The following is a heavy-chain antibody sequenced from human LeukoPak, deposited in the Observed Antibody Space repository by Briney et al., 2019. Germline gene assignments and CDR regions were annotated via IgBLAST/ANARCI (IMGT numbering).Heavy chain of an antibody. CDR2: IYTRGST. J-gene: IGHJ6*03. CDR3: TRGSIAYYYMDV. CDR1: GGSISSYD. V-gene: IGHV4-4*07. D-gene: IGHD3-22*01. Sequence: SETLSLTCTVSGGSISSYDWSWFRQPAGKRLEWIGRIYTRGSTNYNPSLKSRVIMSVDTSKNQFSLKLSSVTAADTAVYYCTRGSIAYYYMDVWGKGTTVTISS.